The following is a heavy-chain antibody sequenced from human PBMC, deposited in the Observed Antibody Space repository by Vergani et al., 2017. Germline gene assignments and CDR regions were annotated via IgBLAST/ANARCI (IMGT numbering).Heavy chain of an antibody. CDR3: AKLSSAAGILPYYFDY. CDR2: IIPIFGTA. V-gene: IGHV1-69*06. Sequence: QVQLVQSGAEVKKPGSSVKVSCKASGGTFSSYAISWVRQAPGQGLEWMGGIIPIFGTANYAQKFQGRVTITADKSTSTAYMELSSLRSEDTAVYYCAKLSSAAGILPYYFDYWGQGTLVTVSS. D-gene: IGHD6-13*01. CDR1: GGTFSSYA. J-gene: IGHJ4*02.